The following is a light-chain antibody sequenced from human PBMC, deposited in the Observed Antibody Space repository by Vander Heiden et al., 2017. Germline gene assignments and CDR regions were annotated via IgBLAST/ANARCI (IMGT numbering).Light chain of an antibody. V-gene: IGLV1-51*02. J-gene: IGLJ3*02. CDR1: TSNIGQNY. CDR2: ENN. CDR3: ATWESSLNPGGV. Sequence: QSVLTQPPSVSAAPGEKVTISCSGSTSNIGQNYVSWYKHLPGTAPKLLIYENNKRPSGIPDRFSASKSGTSATLGITGLQTGDEADYYCATWESSLNPGGVFGGGTKLTVL.